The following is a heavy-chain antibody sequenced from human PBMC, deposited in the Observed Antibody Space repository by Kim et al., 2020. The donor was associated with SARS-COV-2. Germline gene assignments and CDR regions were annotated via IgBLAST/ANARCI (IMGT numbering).Heavy chain of an antibody. CDR1: GGSISSYY. V-gene: IGHV4-59*01. CDR3: ARGYRRIWFGELFPSWFDP. CDR2: IYYSGST. D-gene: IGHD3-10*01. J-gene: IGHJ5*02. Sequence: SETLSLTCTVSGGSISSYYWSWIRQPPGKGLEWIGYIYYSGSTNYNPSLKSRVTISVDTSKNQFSLKLSSVTAADTAVYYCARGYRRIWFGELFPSWFDP.